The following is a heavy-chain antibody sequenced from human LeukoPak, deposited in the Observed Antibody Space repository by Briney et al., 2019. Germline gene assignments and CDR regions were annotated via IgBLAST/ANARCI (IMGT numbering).Heavy chain of an antibody. D-gene: IGHD2-15*01. CDR1: GFTFSSYW. J-gene: IGHJ6*02. Sequence: GGSLRLSCAASGFTFSSYWMHWVRQAPGKGLVWVSRINSDGSSTSYADSVKGRFTISRDNAKNTLYLQMNRLRAEDTAVYYCARVDCSGGSCYPYYYYCMDVWGQGTTVTVSS. V-gene: IGHV3-74*01. CDR3: ARVDCSGGSCYPYYYYCMDV. CDR2: INSDGSST.